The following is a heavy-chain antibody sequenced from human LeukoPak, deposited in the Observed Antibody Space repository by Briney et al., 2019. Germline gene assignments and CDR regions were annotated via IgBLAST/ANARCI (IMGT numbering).Heavy chain of an antibody. CDR1: GDTFSPFS. Sequence: GASVTVSCKASGDTFSPFSFSWVRQAPGQGLDWMGGITPIFDTTKYAQKFQGRVTITADESTTSVYMGLSGLTSEDTAVYYCARDVSKIRGVKAFDYWGQGTQVTVSS. CDR2: ITPIFDTT. V-gene: IGHV1-69*13. CDR3: ARDVSKIRGVKAFDY. J-gene: IGHJ4*02. D-gene: IGHD3-10*01.